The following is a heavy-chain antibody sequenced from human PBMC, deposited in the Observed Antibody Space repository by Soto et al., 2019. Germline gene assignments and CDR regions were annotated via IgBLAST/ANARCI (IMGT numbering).Heavy chain of an antibody. J-gene: IGHJ3*02. D-gene: IGHD3-3*01. CDR3: ARVHDYFWSGYSPADHDAFDI. V-gene: IGHV4-39*01. CDR2: IYYSGST. Sequence: SETLSLTCTVSGGSISSSSYYWGWIRQPPGKGLEWIGSIYYSGSTYYNPSLKSRVTISVDTSKNQFSLKLSSVTAADTAVYYFARVHDYFWSGYSPADHDAFDIWGQGTMVTVSS. CDR1: GGSISSSSYY.